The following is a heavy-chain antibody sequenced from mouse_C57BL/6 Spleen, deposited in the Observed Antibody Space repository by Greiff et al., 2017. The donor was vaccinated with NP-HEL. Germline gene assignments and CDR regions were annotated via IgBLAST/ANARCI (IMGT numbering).Heavy chain of an antibody. Sequence: LVESGGGLVQPGGFLKLSCAASGFTFSDYYMYWVRQTPEKRLEWVAYISNGGGSTYYPDTVKGRFTISRDNAKNTLYLQMSRLKSEDTAMYYCASHLLWSNYYAMDYWGQGTSVTVSS. D-gene: IGHD2-1*01. CDR2: ISNGGGST. CDR1: GFTFSDYY. CDR3: ASHLLWSNYYAMDY. V-gene: IGHV5-12*01. J-gene: IGHJ4*01.